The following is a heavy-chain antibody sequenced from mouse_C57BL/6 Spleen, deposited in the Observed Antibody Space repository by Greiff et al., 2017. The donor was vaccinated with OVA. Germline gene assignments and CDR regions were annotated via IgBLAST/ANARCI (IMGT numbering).Heavy chain of an antibody. CDR2: IYPGSGNT. Sequence: VQLQQSGAELVRPGASVKLSCKASGYTFTDYYINWVKQRPGQGLEWIARIYPGSGNTYYNEKFKGKATLTAEKSSSTAYMQLSSLTSEDSAVYFCARGGGSSTFAYWGQGTLVTVSA. D-gene: IGHD1-1*01. J-gene: IGHJ3*01. CDR3: ARGGGSSTFAY. CDR1: GYTFTDYY. V-gene: IGHV1-76*01.